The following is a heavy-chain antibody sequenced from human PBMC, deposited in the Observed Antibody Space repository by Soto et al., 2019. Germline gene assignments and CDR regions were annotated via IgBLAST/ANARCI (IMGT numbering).Heavy chain of an antibody. Sequence: GGSLRLSCAASGFTFSNYNINWARQAPGKGLEWVSFISGSGTYTYYADSVKGRSTISRDNAKKSVYLQMNSLRDEDTAVYYCARAPRLVPFDYWGQGTLVTVSS. D-gene: IGHD6-19*01. CDR1: GFTFSNYN. V-gene: IGHV3-21*01. CDR2: ISGSGTYT. J-gene: IGHJ4*02. CDR3: ARAPRLVPFDY.